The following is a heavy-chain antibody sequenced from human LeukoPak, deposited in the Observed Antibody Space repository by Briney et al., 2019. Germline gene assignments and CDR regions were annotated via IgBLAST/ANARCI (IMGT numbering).Heavy chain of an antibody. Sequence: PGGSLRLSCVASGFTFRSHSMRWVRQTPGKGLEYVSAISANAENTYYADSVKGRFTISRDNSKNTLSLQMGCLRAEDMAVYYCARVGESGSFDYWGQGTLVTVSS. CDR2: ISANAENT. J-gene: IGHJ4*02. V-gene: IGHV3-64*02. CDR3: ARVGESGSFDY. CDR1: GFTFRSHS. D-gene: IGHD1-26*01.